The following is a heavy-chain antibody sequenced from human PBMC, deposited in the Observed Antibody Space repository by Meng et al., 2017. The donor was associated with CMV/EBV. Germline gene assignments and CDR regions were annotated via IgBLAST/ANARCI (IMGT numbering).Heavy chain of an antibody. D-gene: IGHD5-24*01. Sequence: QGQLCQCGAQVRKPGSSVKCFCKASGATFSSYAIRWERQAAVKGLEWMGGIIPIFGTANYAQKFKGRVTITADESTSTAYMELSSLRSEDTAVYYCARMTRDGYNYIDYWGQGTLVTVSS. V-gene: IGHV1-69*12. CDR2: IIPIFGTA. CDR1: GATFSSYA. J-gene: IGHJ4*02. CDR3: ARMTRDGYNYIDY.